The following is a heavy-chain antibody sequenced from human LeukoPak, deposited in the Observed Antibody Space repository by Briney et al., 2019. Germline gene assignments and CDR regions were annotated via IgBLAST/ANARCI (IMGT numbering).Heavy chain of an antibody. CDR1: GYTFTGYY. V-gene: IGHV1-2*02. Sequence: ASVKVSCKASGYTFTGYYTHWVRQAPGQGLEWMGWINPNSGGTNYAQKFQGRVTMTRDTSISTAYMELSRLRSDDTAVYYCARDHGRITMVRGVIPYFEYWGQGTLVTVSS. J-gene: IGHJ4*02. CDR3: ARDHGRITMVRGVIPYFEY. D-gene: IGHD3-10*01. CDR2: INPNSGGT.